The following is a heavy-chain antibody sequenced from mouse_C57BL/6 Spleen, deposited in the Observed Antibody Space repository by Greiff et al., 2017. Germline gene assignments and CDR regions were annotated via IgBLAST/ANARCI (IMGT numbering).Heavy chain of an antibody. J-gene: IGHJ4*01. CDR1: GFNIKNSN. CDR3: AREGGFTTVVDAYMDY. V-gene: IGHV14-3*01. CDR2: IDPANGNT. D-gene: IGHD1-1*01. Sequence: EVQLQESVAELVRPGASVKLSCTASGFNIKNSNMHWVKQRPEQGLEWIGRIDPANGNTKYAPKFQGKATITADTTSNTAYLQLSSLTSEDTAIYYCAREGGFTTVVDAYMDYWGQGTSVTVSS.